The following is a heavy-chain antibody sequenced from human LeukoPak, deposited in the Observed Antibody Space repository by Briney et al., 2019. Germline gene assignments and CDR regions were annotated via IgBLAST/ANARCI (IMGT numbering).Heavy chain of an antibody. V-gene: IGHV3-7*01. D-gene: IGHD1-26*01. CDR3: ATSGGAFAY. J-gene: IGHJ4*02. CDR2: INQDGSEK. Sequence: GGSLRLSCAASGFTFSSHWMTWVRQVPGKGPEWVANINQDGSEKYCVDSVKGRFTISRDNAKNSLYLQMNSLRLEDTAVYYCATSGGAFAYWGQGTPVTVSS. CDR1: GFTFSSHW.